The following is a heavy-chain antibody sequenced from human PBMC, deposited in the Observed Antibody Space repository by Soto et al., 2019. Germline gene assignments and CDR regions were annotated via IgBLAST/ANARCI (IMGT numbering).Heavy chain of an antibody. CDR3: ARTSSRWDKYYYGMDV. CDR2: IWDDGSNK. Sequence: PGGSLRLSCAASGFTFSSYGMHWVRQAPGKGLEWVAVIWDDGSNKYYADSVKGRFTSSRDNSKNTLYLQMNSLRAEDTAVYYWARTSSRWDKYYYGMDVWGQGTMVTVSS. CDR1: GFTFSSYG. J-gene: IGHJ6*02. V-gene: IGHV3-33*01. D-gene: IGHD6-13*01.